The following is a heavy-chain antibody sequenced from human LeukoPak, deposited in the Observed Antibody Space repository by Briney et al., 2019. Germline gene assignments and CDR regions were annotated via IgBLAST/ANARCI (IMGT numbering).Heavy chain of an antibody. CDR3: ARDGVRYCSSTSCPVPLGY. V-gene: IGHV1-8*03. J-gene: IGHJ4*02. CDR1: GYTFTSYD. Sequence: ASVKVSCEASGYTFTSYDINWVRQATGQGLEWMGWMNPNSGNTGYAQKFQGRVTITRNTSISTAYMELSSLRSEDTAVYYCARDGVRYCSSTSCPVPLGYWGQGTLVTVSS. D-gene: IGHD2-2*01. CDR2: MNPNSGNT.